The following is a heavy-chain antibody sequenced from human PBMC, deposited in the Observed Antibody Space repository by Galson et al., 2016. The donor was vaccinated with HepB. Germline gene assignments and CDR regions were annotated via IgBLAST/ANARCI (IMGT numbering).Heavy chain of an antibody. CDR2: TTSSSSTI. CDR1: GFTFSSYS. V-gene: IGHV3-48*02. J-gene: IGHJ6*02. Sequence: SLRLSCAVSGFTFSSYSMDWVRQAPGKGLEWVSYTTSSSSTIYYADSVKGRFTISRDNAKNSLFLQMKSLRDEDTAVYYCARGFWFGLGRKYGMDVWGQGTTVTVSS. CDR3: ARGFWFGLGRKYGMDV. D-gene: IGHD3-10*01.